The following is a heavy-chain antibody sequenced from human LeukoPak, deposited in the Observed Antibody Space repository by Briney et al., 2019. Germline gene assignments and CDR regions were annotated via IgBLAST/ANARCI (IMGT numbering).Heavy chain of an antibody. J-gene: IGHJ4*02. V-gene: IGHV3-9*01. D-gene: IGHD6-13*01. CDR2: ISWNSGNI. CDR1: GFTFDDYA. CDR3: AKDRGSSSWYGFDY. Sequence: GRSLRLSCAASGFTFDDYAMHWVRQAPGKGLEWVSGISWNSGNIDYADSVKGRFTISRDDAKNSLYLQMNSLRAEDTAFYYCAKDRGSSSWYGFDYWGQGTLVTVSS.